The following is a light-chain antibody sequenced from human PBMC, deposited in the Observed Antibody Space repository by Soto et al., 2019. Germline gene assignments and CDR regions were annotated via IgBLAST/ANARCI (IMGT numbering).Light chain of an antibody. Sequence: SVLKQPASVRVSIWQVITISCTGTSSDVGGYNYVSWYQQHPGKAPKFMIYDVSNRPSGVSNRFSGPKSGNTASLTISGLQAEDEADYYCSSYTTSNTRQIVFGTGTKVTVL. J-gene: IGLJ1*01. CDR3: SSYTTSNTRQIV. V-gene: IGLV2-14*01. CDR2: DVS. CDR1: SSDVGGYNY.